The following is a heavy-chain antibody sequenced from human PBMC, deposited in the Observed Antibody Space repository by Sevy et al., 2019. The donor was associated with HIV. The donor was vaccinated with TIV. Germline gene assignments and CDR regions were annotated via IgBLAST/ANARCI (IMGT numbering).Heavy chain of an antibody. Sequence: GGSLRLSCAASGFTFSTHAMHWVRQAPGKGLEWVAIISYDGNIAYYPDSVKGRFTISRDDSKNTLYLQMNSLRSEDTALYCCARDLGYESTGYLPLFDNRGQGTLVTVSS. D-gene: IGHD3-22*01. V-gene: IGHV3-30-3*01. CDR3: ARDLGYESTGYLPLFDN. CDR2: ISYDGNIA. J-gene: IGHJ4*02. CDR1: GFTFSTHA.